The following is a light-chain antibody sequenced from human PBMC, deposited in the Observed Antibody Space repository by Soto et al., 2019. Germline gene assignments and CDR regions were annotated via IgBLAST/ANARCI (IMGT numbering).Light chain of an antibody. Sequence: EIVLTQSPATLSLSPGERATLSCGASQSVSSSYLAWYPQKPGLAHRLLIYDASSRATGIPDRFSGSGSGTDFTLTIIRLAPEDFAGYYCQQYGSSPWTFVQGTKVEIK. J-gene: IGKJ1*01. CDR2: DAS. CDR1: QSVSSSY. V-gene: IGKV3D-20*01. CDR3: QQYGSSPWT.